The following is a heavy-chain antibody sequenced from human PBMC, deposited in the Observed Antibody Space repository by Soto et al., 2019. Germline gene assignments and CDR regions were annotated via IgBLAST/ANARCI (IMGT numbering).Heavy chain of an antibody. CDR3: ARIGGYCSGGSCRHERDYYYYGMAV. Sequence: QVQLVQSGAEVKKPGSSVKVSCKASGGTFSSYAISWVRQAPGQGLEWMVGIIPIFGTANYAQKFQGRVTITADESTSTAYMELSSLRADDTAVYYWARIGGYCSGGSCRHERDYYYYGMAVWGQGTTVTVSS. D-gene: IGHD2-15*01. J-gene: IGHJ6*02. V-gene: IGHV1-69*01. CDR2: IIPIFGTA. CDR1: GGTFSSYA.